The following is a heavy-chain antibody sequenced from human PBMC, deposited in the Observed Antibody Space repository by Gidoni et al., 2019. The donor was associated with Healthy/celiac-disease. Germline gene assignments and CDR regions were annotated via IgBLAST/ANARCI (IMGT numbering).Heavy chain of an antibody. V-gene: IGHV4-59*01. D-gene: IGHD3-22*01. J-gene: IGHJ4*02. CDR3: ARGNYYDSSGYKGPFDY. CDR2: IYYSGST. CDR1: GGSISSYY. Sequence: LQESGPGLVKPSETLSLTCTVSGGSISSYYWSWIRQPPGKGLEWIGYIYYSGSTNYNPSLKSRVTISVDTSKNQFSLKLSSVTAADTAVYYCARGNYYDSSGYKGPFDYWGQGTLVTVSS.